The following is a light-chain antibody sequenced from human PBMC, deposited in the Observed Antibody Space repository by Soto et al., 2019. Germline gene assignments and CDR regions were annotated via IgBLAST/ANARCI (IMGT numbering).Light chain of an antibody. V-gene: IGKV3-15*01. CDR1: QSVSSN. CDR3: QQYNNWPPST. Sequence: EIVMTQSPATLSVSPGERATLSCRASQSVSSNLAWYQQKPGQAPRLLIYGASTRATGIPARFSGSGSGTDFTLSISTLPSEDFAVYYCQQYNNWPPSTFGQGTKLEIK. CDR2: GAS. J-gene: IGKJ2*01.